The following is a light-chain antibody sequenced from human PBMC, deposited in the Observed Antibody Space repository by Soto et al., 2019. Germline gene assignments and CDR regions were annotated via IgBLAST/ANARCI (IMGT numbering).Light chain of an antibody. J-gene: IGLJ2*01. CDR2: SNN. V-gene: IGLV1-44*01. CDR1: DSDIGTNA. Sequence: QSVLTQPPSVSGAPGLRVTISCYGSDSDIGTNAVNWYQHLPGVAPKLLIYSNNQRPSGVPGRFSASTSVTSASLAISGLQSEDEGDYYCATWDDTVHGPIFGGGTKLTVL. CDR3: ATWDDTVHGPI.